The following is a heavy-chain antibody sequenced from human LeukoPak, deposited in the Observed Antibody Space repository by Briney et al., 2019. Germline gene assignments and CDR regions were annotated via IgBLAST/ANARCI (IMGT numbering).Heavy chain of an antibody. CDR2: IYYSGNT. CDR1: GVSISSSNSY. D-gene: IGHD3/OR15-3a*01. J-gene: IGHJ4*02. Sequence: PGGSLSLTCTVSGVSISSSNSYWGWIRQPPGKGLEWIGSIYYSGNTYYNASLKSQVSISIDTSKNQFSLRLTSVTAADTAVYYCARQTGSGLFILPGGQGTLVTVSS. CDR3: ARQTGSGLFILP. V-gene: IGHV4-39*01.